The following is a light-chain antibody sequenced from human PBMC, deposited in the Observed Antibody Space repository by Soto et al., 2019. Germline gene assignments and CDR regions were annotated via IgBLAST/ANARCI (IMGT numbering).Light chain of an antibody. CDR1: QSVLYSSDNKNY. CDR2: WAS. J-gene: IGKJ1*01. CDR3: QQCYSCPWT. Sequence: DIVMTQSPDSLAVSLGERATINCKSSQSVLYSSDNKNYLTWYQQKQGQPPKLLIYWASTRESGVPDRFSGSGSGTDFTLTLSIRQADDVAVYYCQQCYSCPWTFGHGTKVEIK. V-gene: IGKV4-1*01.